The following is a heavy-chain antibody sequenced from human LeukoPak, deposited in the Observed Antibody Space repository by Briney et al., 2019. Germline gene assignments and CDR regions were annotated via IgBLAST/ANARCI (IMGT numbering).Heavy chain of an antibody. CDR3: ATQGYSSGWYMYY. J-gene: IGHJ4*02. CDR2: IYYSGST. V-gene: IGHV4-59*08. CDR1: GXSISSYY. D-gene: IGHD6-19*01. Sequence: SETLSLTCTVTGXSISSYYWSWIRQPPGKGLEWIGYIYYSGSTNYNPYLKSRVTISVDTSKNQFSLKLSSVTAADTAVYYCATQGYSSGWYMYYWGQGTLVTVSS.